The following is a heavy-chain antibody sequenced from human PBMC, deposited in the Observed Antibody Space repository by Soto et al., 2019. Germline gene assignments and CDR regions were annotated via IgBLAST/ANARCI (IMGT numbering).Heavy chain of an antibody. CDR2: SNSEGSVS. J-gene: IGHJ6*03. CDR3: ARGECVGGTCYSLAGSFYYYMDV. D-gene: IGHD2-15*01. V-gene: IGHV3-74*02. Sequence: EVQLVESGGGLVQPGGSLRLSCAASGFTFSNYWMYWVRQAPGKGLEWVSRSNSEGSVSSYADSVKGRLTITRDNVKNTLYLQMDSLRAEDTAVYYCARGECVGGTCYSLAGSFYYYMDVWGKGTTVTVFS. CDR1: GFTFSNYW.